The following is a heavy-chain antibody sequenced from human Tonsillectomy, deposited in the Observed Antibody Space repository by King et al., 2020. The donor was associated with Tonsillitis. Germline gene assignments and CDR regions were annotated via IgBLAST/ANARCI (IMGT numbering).Heavy chain of an antibody. J-gene: IGHJ6*02. CDR1: GYSFMSHW. CDR2: IYPADSDT. V-gene: IGHV5-51*01. CDR3: TRPSSGDYYDMDV. D-gene: IGHD6-25*01. Sequence: DVQLVESGVQVKKPGESLKISCKASGYSFMSHWIGWVRQMPGKGLEWMGIIYPADSDTRYSPSFQGQVTISADKSISTAYLQWSSLKASDTAMYYCTRPSSGDYYDMDVWGQGTTVTVSS.